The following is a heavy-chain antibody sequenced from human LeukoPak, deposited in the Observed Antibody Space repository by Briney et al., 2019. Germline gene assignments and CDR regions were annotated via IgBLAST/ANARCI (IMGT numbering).Heavy chain of an antibody. CDR3: ATEYYGSFNY. CDR2: IKSKTDGGTT. D-gene: IGHD3-10*01. Sequence: PGGSLRLSCAASGFTFTKVRMSWVRQAPGKGLEWVGRIKSKTDGGTTDYAVPVKGRFTISRDDSKNTLYLQMNSLITADTAVYFCATEYYGSFNYWGQGALVTVSS. CDR1: GFTFTKVR. V-gene: IGHV3-15*01. J-gene: IGHJ4*02.